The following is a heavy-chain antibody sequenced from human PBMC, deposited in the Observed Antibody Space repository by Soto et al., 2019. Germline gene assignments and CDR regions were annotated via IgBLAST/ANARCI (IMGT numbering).Heavy chain of an antibody. CDR3: AKDLSIAARPGGY. D-gene: IGHD6-6*01. CDR1: GFTFSSYG. V-gene: IGHV3-23*01. CDR2: ISSSSSST. J-gene: IGHJ4*02. Sequence: PGGSLRLSCAASGFTFSSYGMSWVRQAPGKGLEWVSAISSSSSSTYYADSVKGRFTISRDNSKNTLYLQMNSLRAEDTAVYYCAKDLSIAARPGGYWGQGTLVTVSS.